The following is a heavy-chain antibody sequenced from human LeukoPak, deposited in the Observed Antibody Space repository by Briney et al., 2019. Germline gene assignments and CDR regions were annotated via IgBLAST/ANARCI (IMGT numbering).Heavy chain of an antibody. CDR2: ISGSGGST. D-gene: IGHD1-26*01. V-gene: IGHV3-23*01. Sequence: GGSLRLSCAASGFTLSSYAMSWVRQAPGEGLEWGSAISGSGGSTYYADSVKGRFTISRDNSKNTLYLQMNSLRAEDTAVYYCAKDSVVGARTSGMDVWGQGTTVTVSS. CDR1: GFTLSSYA. J-gene: IGHJ6*02. CDR3: AKDSVVGARTSGMDV.